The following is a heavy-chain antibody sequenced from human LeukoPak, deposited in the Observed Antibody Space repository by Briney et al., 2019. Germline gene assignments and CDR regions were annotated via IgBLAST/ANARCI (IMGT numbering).Heavy chain of an antibody. V-gene: IGHV3-66*03. D-gene: IGHD3-10*01. CDR3: ARDLSGRYAFDI. J-gene: IGHJ3*02. CDR1: GFTVSSNY. CDR2: IFSCVTT. Sequence: GVPLTLSCAASGFTVSSNYMSWVRQAPGKGLEGVSVIFSCVTTYYSDSGKGRFTISRDNAKNSLYLKMNSVRDADTAVYYCARDLSGRYAFDIWGQGTMVTVSS.